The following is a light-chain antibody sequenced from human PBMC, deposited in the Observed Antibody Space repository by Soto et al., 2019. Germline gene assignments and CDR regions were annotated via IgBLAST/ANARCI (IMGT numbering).Light chain of an antibody. J-gene: IGLJ7*01. CDR3: CSYGGSRAV. Sequence: QSVLTQPASVSGSPGQSITISCTGTSSDVGSHNLVSWYQQHPGQAPKLMIYEVSKRPLGVSARFSAPKSGNTASLTISGLQAEDEADYYCCSYGGSRAVFGGGTQLTVL. CDR2: EVS. CDR1: SSDVGSHNL. V-gene: IGLV2-23*02.